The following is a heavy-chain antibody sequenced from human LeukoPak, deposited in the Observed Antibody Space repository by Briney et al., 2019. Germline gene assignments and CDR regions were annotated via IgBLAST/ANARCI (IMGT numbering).Heavy chain of an antibody. J-gene: IGHJ4*02. V-gene: IGHV4-34*01. CDR3: ARLGVATIPFDY. Sequence: SETLSLTCAVYGGSFSGCYWSWIRQPPGKGLEWIGEINHSGSTNYNPSLKSRVTISVDTSKNQFSLKLSSVTAADTAVYYCARLGVATIPFDYWGQGTLVTVSS. D-gene: IGHD5-12*01. CDR1: GGSFSGCY. CDR2: INHSGST.